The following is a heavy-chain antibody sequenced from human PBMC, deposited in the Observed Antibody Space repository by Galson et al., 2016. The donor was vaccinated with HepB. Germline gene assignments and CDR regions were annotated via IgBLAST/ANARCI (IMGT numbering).Heavy chain of an antibody. Sequence: SLRLSCAASGFTFSSFWMSWVRQTPGKGLEWVATINQDGSDKYYVDSVKGRFTISRDNAKNSLYLQMNSLRAGDTAVYYCASDRRYISWSFWGQGTLVTVSS. CDR3: ASDRRYISWSF. CDR2: INQDGSDK. V-gene: IGHV3-7*03. J-gene: IGHJ4*02. D-gene: IGHD6-13*01. CDR1: GFTFSSFW.